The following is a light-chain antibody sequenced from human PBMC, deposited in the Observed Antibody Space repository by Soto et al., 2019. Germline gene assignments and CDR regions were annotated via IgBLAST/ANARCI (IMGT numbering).Light chain of an antibody. J-gene: IGKJ5*01. CDR2: GAS. CDR3: QQYGSSPIT. V-gene: IGKV3-20*01. CDR1: QSIMNNY. Sequence: EIVLTQSPGTLPLSPGERVTLSCRASQSIMNNYLAWYQQKPGQAPRLLIYGASSRVTGIPDRFSGSGSGTDFTLTISRLEPEDFAVYYCQQYGSSPITSGQGTRLEIK.